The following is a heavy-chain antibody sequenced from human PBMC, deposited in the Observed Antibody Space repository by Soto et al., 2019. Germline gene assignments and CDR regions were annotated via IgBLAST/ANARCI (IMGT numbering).Heavy chain of an antibody. CDR2: ISSSGDTE. Sequence: GGSLRLSCAASGFTLSTYEMHWVRQAPGKGLEWLSYISSSGDTEHYADSVKGRFSISRDNAKNSMYLELNSLSAEDAAIYYCGRAVPLSNSSDHFDYWGQGRRVAVAS. D-gene: IGHD4-4*01. CDR1: GFTLSTYE. J-gene: IGHJ4*02. CDR3: GRAVPLSNSSDHFDY. V-gene: IGHV3-48*03.